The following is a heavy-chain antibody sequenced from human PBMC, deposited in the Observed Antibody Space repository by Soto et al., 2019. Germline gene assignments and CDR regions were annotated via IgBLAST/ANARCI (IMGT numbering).Heavy chain of an antibody. Sequence: QVQLVESGGGVVQPGRSLRLSCAASGFTFSSYAMHWVRQAPGKGLEWVAVISYDGSNKYYADSVKGRFTISRDSSKNTLYLQMNSLRAEDTAVYYCARDSYGGNSGRFDYWGQGTLVTVSS. CDR3: ARDSYGGNSGRFDY. J-gene: IGHJ4*02. V-gene: IGHV3-30-3*01. CDR2: ISYDGSNK. CDR1: GFTFSSYA. D-gene: IGHD2-21*02.